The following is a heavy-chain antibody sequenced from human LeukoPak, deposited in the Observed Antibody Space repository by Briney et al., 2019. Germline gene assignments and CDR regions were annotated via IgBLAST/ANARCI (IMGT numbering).Heavy chain of an antibody. Sequence: PSETLSLTCTVSGGPISSGSYYWSWIRQPAGKGLEWIGRIYTSGSTNYNPSLKSRVTISVDTSKNQFSLKLSSVTAADTAVCYCARESAIVVVVAAGAFDIWGQGTMVTVSS. J-gene: IGHJ3*02. V-gene: IGHV4-61*02. CDR1: GGPISSGSYY. CDR2: IYTSGST. D-gene: IGHD2-15*01. CDR3: ARESAIVVVVAAGAFDI.